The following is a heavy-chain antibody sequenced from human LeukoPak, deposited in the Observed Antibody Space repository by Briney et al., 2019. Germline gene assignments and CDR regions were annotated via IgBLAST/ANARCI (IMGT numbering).Heavy chain of an antibody. CDR3: VKDGGPLPATGHNHDY. CDR1: GFTFSSYA. V-gene: IGHV3-64D*09. J-gene: IGHJ4*02. D-gene: IGHD2-2*01. CDR2: ISSNGGST. Sequence: PGGSLRLSCSASGFTFSSYAMHWVRQAPGKGLEYVSAISSNGGSTYYADSVKGRFTISRDNSKNTLYLQMSSLRAEDTAVYYCVKDGGPLPATGHNHDYWGQGTLVTVSS.